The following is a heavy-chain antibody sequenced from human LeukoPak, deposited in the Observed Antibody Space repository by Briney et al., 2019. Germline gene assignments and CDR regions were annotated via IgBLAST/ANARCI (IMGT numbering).Heavy chain of an antibody. CDR2: IKWNGGST. V-gene: IGHV3-20*04. D-gene: IGHD3-22*01. J-gene: IGHJ4*02. Sequence: GGSLRLSCAASGFTFDDHGMSWVRQAPGKGLEWVSGIKWNGGSTGYEDTVKGRFTISRDNAKNSLYLQMNSLRAEDTALYYCARNVGSGYYYYFDYWGQGTLVTVSS. CDR1: GFTFDDHG. CDR3: ARNVGSGYYYYFDY.